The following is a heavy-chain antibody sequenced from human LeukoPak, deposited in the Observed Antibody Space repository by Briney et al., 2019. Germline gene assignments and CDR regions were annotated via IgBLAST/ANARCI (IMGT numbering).Heavy chain of an antibody. J-gene: IGHJ4*02. CDR1: GGSISSSSYY. V-gene: IGHV4-39*01. CDR2: IYYSGST. D-gene: IGHD6-13*01. CDR3: ASLGYSCPDYFDY. Sequence: SETLSLTCTVSGGSISSSSYYWGWIRQPPGKGLEWIGSIYYSGSTYYNPSLKSRVTISVDTSKNQFSLKLSSVTAADTAVYYCASLGYSCPDYFDYWGQGTLVTVSS.